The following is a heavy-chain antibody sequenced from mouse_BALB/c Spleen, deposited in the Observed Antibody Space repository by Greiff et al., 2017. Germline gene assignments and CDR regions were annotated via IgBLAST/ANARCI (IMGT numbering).Heavy chain of an antibody. Sequence: QVQLQQSGAELVRPGSSVKISCKASGYAFSSYWMNWVKQRPGQGLEWIGQIYPGDGDTNYNGKFKGKATLTADKSSSTAYMQLSSLTSEDSAVYFCARVLYGSSWDYFDYWGQGTTLTVSS. D-gene: IGHD1-1*01. V-gene: IGHV1-80*01. CDR2: IYPGDGDT. CDR3: ARVLYGSSWDYFDY. CDR1: GYAFSSYW. J-gene: IGHJ2*01.